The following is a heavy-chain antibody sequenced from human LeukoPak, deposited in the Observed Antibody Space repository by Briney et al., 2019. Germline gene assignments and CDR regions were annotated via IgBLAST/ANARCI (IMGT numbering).Heavy chain of an antibody. CDR1: GFTFSSYG. J-gene: IGHJ5*02. CDR2: IRYDGSNK. CDR3: AKERYQLLFIWFDP. Sequence: PGGSLRLSCAASGFTFSSYGMHWVRQAPGKGLEWVAFIRYDGSNKYYADSVKGRFTISRDNSKNTLYLQMNSLRAEDTVVYYCAKERYQLLFIWFDPWGQGTLVTVSS. D-gene: IGHD2-2*01. V-gene: IGHV3-30*02.